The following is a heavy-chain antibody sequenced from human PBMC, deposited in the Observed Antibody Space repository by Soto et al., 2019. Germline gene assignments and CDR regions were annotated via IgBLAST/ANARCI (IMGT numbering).Heavy chain of an antibody. D-gene: IGHD3-3*01. CDR3: ARRAYYDSGHFQH. CDR2: IIPILGIA. CDR1: GGTFSSYT. J-gene: IGHJ1*01. Sequence: ASVKVSCKASGGTFSSYTISWVRQAPGQGLEWMGRIIPILGIANYAQKFQGRVTITADKSTSTAYMELSSLRAEDTAVFYCARRAYYDSGHFQHWGQGTLVTVSS. V-gene: IGHV1-69*02.